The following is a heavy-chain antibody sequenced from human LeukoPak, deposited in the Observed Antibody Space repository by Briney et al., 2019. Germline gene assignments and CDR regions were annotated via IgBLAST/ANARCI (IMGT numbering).Heavy chain of an antibody. CDR2: ISYDGSDE. CDR3: ARDFTPEWFDIH. D-gene: IGHD3-3*01. V-gene: IGHV3-30*04. Sequence: GGSLRLSCAASGFTFSSYAMSWVRQAPGKGLEWVGVISYDGSDEYYTDSVKGRFTISRDNSKNTEYLQMNSLRADDTALYYCARDFTPEWFDIHWGQGTLVTVS. CDR1: GFTFSSYA. J-gene: IGHJ4*02.